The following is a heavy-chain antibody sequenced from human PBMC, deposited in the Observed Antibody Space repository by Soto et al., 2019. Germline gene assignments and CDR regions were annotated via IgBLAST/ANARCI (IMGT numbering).Heavy chain of an antibody. CDR3: ARVGAYLGEFDYFDY. CDR2: ISRFSDRT. CDR1: GFNFNSYT. V-gene: IGHV3-21*06. D-gene: IGHD3-10*01. Sequence: PGGSLRLSCSASGFNFNSYTMNWVRQAPGKGLEWVSSISRFSDRTYYADSVKGRFAIFRANAENSVYLQVNSLRAEDTAVYYCARVGAYLGEFDYFDYWGQGTPVTVSS. J-gene: IGHJ4*02.